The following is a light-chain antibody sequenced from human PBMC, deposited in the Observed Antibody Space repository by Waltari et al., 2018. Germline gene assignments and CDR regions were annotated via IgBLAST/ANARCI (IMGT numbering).Light chain of an antibody. V-gene: IGLV2-14*03. J-gene: IGLJ3*02. CDR1: SSYVGNYNF. CDR3: GSYTNTNTLL. CDR2: DVS. Sequence: QSALTQPASVSGSPGQSITVSCTGSSSYVGNYNFVSWYQQHPGKAPKLIIYDVSNRPSGVSNRFSGSKSGNTASLTISGLQAEDEADYYCGSYTNTNTLLFGGGTKLTVL.